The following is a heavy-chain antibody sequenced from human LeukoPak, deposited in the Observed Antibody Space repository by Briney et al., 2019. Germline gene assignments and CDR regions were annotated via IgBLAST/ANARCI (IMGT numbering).Heavy chain of an antibody. CDR3: AKDGRIAVAGTYSDY. V-gene: IGHV3-30*18. CDR2: ISSDGRNK. D-gene: IGHD6-13*01. J-gene: IGHJ4*02. Sequence: GGSLRLSCAASGFTFSNAWMTWVRQAPGKGLEWVAAISSDGRNKYYADSVKGRFTISRDNSKNTLYLQINSLRAEDTAVYYCAKDGRIAVAGTYSDYWGQGTLVTVSS. CDR1: GFTFSNAW.